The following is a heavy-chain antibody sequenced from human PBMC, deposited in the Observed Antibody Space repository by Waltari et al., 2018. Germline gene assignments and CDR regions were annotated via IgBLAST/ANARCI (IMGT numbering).Heavy chain of an antibody. CDR1: GGSISSSSYY. CDR2: IYYSGST. V-gene: IGHV4-39*01. Sequence: QLQLQESGPGLVKPSETLSLTCTVSGGSISSSSYYWGWIRQPPGKGLEWIGSIYYSGSTYYNPSLKSRVTISVDTSKNQFSLKLSSVTAADTAVYYRARPTIFGETGAFDIWGQGTMVTVSS. J-gene: IGHJ3*02. D-gene: IGHD3-3*01. CDR3: ARPTIFGETGAFDI.